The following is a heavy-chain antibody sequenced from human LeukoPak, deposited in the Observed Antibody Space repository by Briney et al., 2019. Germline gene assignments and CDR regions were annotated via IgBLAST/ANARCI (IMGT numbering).Heavy chain of an antibody. CDR1: GFTFSSYA. V-gene: IGHV3-23*01. CDR2: VRGSDGST. CDR3: AKADAFDI. J-gene: IGHJ3*02. Sequence: GGSLRLSCAASGFTFSSYAMSWVRQAPGKGLEWVSGVRGSDGSTYYADSVKGRFTISRDNSKNTLYLQMNGLRAEDTAVYYCAKADAFDIWGQGTMVTVSS.